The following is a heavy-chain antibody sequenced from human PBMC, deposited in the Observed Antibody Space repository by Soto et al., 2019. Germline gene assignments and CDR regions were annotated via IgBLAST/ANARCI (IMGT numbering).Heavy chain of an antibody. V-gene: IGHV2-5*02. CDR3: AHRRVNYGMDV. Sequence: QITLKESGPTLVKPTQTLTLTCTFSGLSVTTSEVGVGWIRQPPGKALEWLAHIYWDDDKRYSPSLKNRLTITRDTSKYQVVLTMTKMDPVDTGTYYCAHRRVNYGMDVWGQGTTVTVSS. D-gene: IGHD6-13*01. CDR1: GLSVTTSEVG. J-gene: IGHJ6*02. CDR2: IYWDDDK.